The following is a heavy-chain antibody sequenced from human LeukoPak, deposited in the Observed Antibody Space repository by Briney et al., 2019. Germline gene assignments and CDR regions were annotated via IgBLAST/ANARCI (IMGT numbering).Heavy chain of an antibody. D-gene: IGHD2-2*01. Sequence: PGGSLRLSCAASGFTFSNYAMSWVRQAPGKGPEWVSAISGSGGSTYYADSVEGRFTISRDNSKNTLYLQMNGLRAEDTAVYHCAKALIVVVPAATEGVYFDYWGQGTLVTVSS. CDR3: AKALIVVVPAATEGVYFDY. CDR2: ISGSGGST. V-gene: IGHV3-23*01. CDR1: GFTFSNYA. J-gene: IGHJ4*02.